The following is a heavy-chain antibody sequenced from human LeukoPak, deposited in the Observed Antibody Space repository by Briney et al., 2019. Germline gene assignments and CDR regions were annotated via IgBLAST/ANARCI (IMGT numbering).Heavy chain of an antibody. CDR2: LYYDGSNK. Sequence: GGSLSLSCVATVFTYRNYGMHWVRQAPAKGLAGVAVLYYDGSNKYYADYVKGRFTISRDNSKNKLYLQMDSLRTEDMAVYYCARPRPWGSGSYYRDYYMDVWGKGTTVTISS. V-gene: IGHV3-30*03. CDR3: ARPRPWGSGSYYRDYYMDV. CDR1: VFTYRNYG. J-gene: IGHJ6*03. D-gene: IGHD3-10*01.